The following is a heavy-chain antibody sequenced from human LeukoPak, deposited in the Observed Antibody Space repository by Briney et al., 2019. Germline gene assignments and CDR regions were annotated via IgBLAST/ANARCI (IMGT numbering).Heavy chain of an antibody. CDR2: INHDGSTT. J-gene: IGHJ6*02. Sequence: GGSLRLSCAASGFTFSSSWMHWVRQAPGKGLVWVSRINHDGSTTNYVDSVKGRFTISRDNAKNTLYLQMNSLRAEDTSVFYCVRARFYAMDVWGQGTTVTVSS. CDR1: GFTFSSSW. V-gene: IGHV3-74*01. CDR3: VRARFYAMDV.